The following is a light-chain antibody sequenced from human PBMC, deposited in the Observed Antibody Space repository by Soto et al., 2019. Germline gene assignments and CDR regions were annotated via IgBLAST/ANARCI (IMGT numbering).Light chain of an antibody. CDR3: MQRPHWRRT. CDR2: KVS. Sequence: EVVMTQSPLSLPVTLGQPASISCRSSQSLVYSDRHTYSNWFQQRPGQSPRRLIYKVSNRDSGVPDRFSGSGSCTDFTLTISGVEAQDVGVYYCMQRPHWRRTFGQGTKVEIK. J-gene: IGKJ1*01. V-gene: IGKV2-30*01. CDR1: QSLVYSDRHTY.